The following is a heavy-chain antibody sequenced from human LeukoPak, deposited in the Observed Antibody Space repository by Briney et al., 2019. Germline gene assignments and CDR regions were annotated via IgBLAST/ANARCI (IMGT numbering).Heavy chain of an antibody. CDR1: GGSISGHY. V-gene: IGHV4-59*11. CDR2: VSYSGNT. CDR3: ARGGASSRYFGY. Sequence: SETLSLTCTVSGGSISGHYWSWIRQPPGKGLEWIGFVSYSGNTNHNPSLNGRVTISLDTSKSQFSLSLNSVTAADTAVYFCARGGASSRYFGYWGQGTLVTVSS. J-gene: IGHJ4*02. D-gene: IGHD1-26*01.